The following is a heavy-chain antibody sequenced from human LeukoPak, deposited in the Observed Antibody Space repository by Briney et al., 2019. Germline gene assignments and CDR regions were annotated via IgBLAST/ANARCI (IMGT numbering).Heavy chain of an antibody. CDR1: GGSFSDYY. V-gene: IGHV4-34*01. CDR2: INHGGST. D-gene: IGHD5-18*01. Sequence: PSETLSLTCAVYGGSFSDYYRSWIRQPPGKGLEWIGEINHGGSTNYNPSLKSRVTISVDTSKNQFSLKLSSVTAADTAVYYCARGGIQLLRYWGQGTLVTVSS. CDR3: ARGGIQLLRY. J-gene: IGHJ4*02.